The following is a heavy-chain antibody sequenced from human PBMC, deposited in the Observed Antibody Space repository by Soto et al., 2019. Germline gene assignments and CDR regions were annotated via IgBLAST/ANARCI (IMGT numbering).Heavy chain of an antibody. J-gene: IGHJ4*02. V-gene: IGHV1-8*01. CDR3: AKWGQNPASGHNFXY. Sequence: ASVKVSCKTSGYTFTNYDINWVRQAPGQGLEWMGWMNPNSGNTGYAQQFQGRVSMTRNTAISAAYMELSGLRSEDSAVYFCAKWGQNPASGHNFXYWSQGTLVTVS. CDR1: GYTFTNYD. D-gene: IGHD6-13*01. CDR2: MNPNSGNT.